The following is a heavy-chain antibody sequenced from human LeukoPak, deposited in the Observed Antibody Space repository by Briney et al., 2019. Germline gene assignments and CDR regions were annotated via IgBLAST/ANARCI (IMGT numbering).Heavy chain of an antibody. CDR3: AKDRHSSGWYGFDY. D-gene: IGHD6-19*01. J-gene: IGHJ4*02. CDR2: ISGSGGST. CDR1: GFTFSSYA. Sequence: GGSLRLSCAASGFTFSSYAMSWVRQAPGKGLEWVSISGSGGSTYYADSVKGRFTISRDNSKNTLYLQMNSLRAEDTAVYYCAKDRHSSGWYGFDYWGQGTLVTASS. V-gene: IGHV3-23*01.